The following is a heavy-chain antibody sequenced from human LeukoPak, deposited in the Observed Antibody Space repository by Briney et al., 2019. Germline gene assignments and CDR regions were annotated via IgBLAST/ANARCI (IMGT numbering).Heavy chain of an antibody. Sequence: ASVTDTLKASGYTFTSYGISWVRQAPGQGLEWMGWISAYNGNTNYVQKFQGRGTLTTDTSTSTAYMELRSLRSDDTAVYYCARALVTFGGIIISMGYYFAGWGQGALVTVSS. CDR3: ARALVTFGGIIISMGYYFAG. CDR1: GYTFTSYG. J-gene: IGHJ4*02. V-gene: IGHV1-18*01. CDR2: ISAYNGNT. D-gene: IGHD3-16*01.